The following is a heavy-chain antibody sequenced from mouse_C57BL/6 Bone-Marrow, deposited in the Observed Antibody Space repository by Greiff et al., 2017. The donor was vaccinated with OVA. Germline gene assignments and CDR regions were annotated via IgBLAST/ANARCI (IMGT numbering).Heavy chain of an antibody. CDR3: TRDGYYGSFDY. CDR2: ISSGGDYT. Sequence: EVKLVESGEGLVKPGGSLKLSCAASGFTFSSYAMSWVRQTPEKSLEWVAYISSGGDYTYYADTVKGRFTISRDNARNTLYLQMSSLKAEDTAMYYCTRDGYYGSFDYWGQGTTLTVSS. J-gene: IGHJ2*01. D-gene: IGHD1-1*01. V-gene: IGHV5-9-1*02. CDR1: GFTFSSYA.